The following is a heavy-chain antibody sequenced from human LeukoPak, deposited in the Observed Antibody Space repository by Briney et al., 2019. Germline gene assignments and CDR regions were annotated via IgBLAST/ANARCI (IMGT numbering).Heavy chain of an antibody. CDR3: AKSGRGSGWYGAYYFDY. CDR2: IRYDGGET. J-gene: IGHJ4*02. V-gene: IGHV3-30*02. D-gene: IGHD6-19*01. Sequence: PGGSLRLSCAASGFTFNRRGMHWVRQAPGKGLEWVAFIRYDGGETFYADFVKGRFTISRDSSKNSLYLQMNSLRAEDTAVYYCAKSGRGSGWYGAYYFDYWGQGTLVTVSS. CDR1: GFTFNRRG.